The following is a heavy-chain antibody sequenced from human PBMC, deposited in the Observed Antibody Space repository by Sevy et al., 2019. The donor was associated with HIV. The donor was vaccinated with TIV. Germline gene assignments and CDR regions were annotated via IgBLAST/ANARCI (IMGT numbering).Heavy chain of an antibody. V-gene: IGHV3-73*01. CDR1: GFTFTGST. CDR3: SSQRTIAVAGDYFDY. D-gene: IGHD6-19*01. CDR2: IRSRDKTYAT. J-gene: IGHJ4*02. Sequence: GGSLRLSCAASGFTFTGSTMYWVRQASGKGLEWVARIRSRDKTYATAYAASVKGRFTISSDDSRNTAYLQMNSLKTEETAVYYCSSQRTIAVAGDYFDYWGQGTLVTVSS.